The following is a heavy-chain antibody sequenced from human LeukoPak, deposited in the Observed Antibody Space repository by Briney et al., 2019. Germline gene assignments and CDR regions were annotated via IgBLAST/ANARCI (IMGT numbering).Heavy chain of an antibody. CDR1: GFTFSSYG. CDR3: ARGRGGCGGDCYVFDY. J-gene: IGHJ4*02. V-gene: IGHV3-30*02. D-gene: IGHD2-21*02. CDR2: IRYDGSNK. Sequence: QSGGSLRLSCAASGFTFSSYGMHWVRQAPGKGLEWVAFIRYDGSNKYYADSVKGRFTISRDNSKNTLYLQMNSLRAEDTAVYYCARGRGGCGGDCYVFDYWGQGTLVTVSS.